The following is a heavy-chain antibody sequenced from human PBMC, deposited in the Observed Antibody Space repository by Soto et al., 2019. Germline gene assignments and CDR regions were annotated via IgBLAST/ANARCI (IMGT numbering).Heavy chain of an antibody. Sequence: ASVKVSCKASGYTFTGYYMHWVRQAPGQGLEWMGWINPNSGGTNYAQKFQGWVTMTRDTSISTAYMELSRLRSDDTAVYYCARVGLVVTAIAPFDYWGQGTLVTVSS. J-gene: IGHJ4*02. CDR3: ARVGLVVTAIAPFDY. CDR1: GYTFTGYY. D-gene: IGHD2-21*02. CDR2: INPNSGGT. V-gene: IGHV1-2*04.